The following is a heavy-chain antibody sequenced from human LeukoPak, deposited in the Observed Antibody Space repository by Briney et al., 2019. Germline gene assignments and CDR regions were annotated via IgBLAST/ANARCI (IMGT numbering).Heavy chain of an antibody. Sequence: ASVKVSCKASGYTFTSYGISWVRQAPGQGLEWMGWISAYNGNTNYAQKLQGRVTMTTDTSTSTAYMELRSLRSDDTAVYYCAREGPMTTVTTNSPRGAFDIWGQGTMVTVSS. CDR2: ISAYNGNT. CDR3: AREGPMTTVTTNSPRGAFDI. D-gene: IGHD4-17*01. V-gene: IGHV1-18*01. CDR1: GYTFTSYG. J-gene: IGHJ3*02.